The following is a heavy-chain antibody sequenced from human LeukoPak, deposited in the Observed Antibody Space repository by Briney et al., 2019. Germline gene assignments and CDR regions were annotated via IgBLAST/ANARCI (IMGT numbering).Heavy chain of an antibody. CDR3: ASTERCSTTCPLDY. CDR1: GGSFRGYY. Sequence: AETLSLTCAVYGGSFRGYYWSWIRQPPGKGLEWIGEINHSGSTNYNPSPKSRVTISLDTSMKEFSLKLNSVTAADTAVYYCASTERCSTTCPLDYWGQGTLVTVSS. CDR2: INHSGST. V-gene: IGHV4-34*01. D-gene: IGHD2-2*01. J-gene: IGHJ4*02.